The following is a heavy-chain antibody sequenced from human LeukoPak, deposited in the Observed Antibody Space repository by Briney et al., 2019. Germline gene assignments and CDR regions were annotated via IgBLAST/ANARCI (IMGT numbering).Heavy chain of an antibody. CDR2: IYTSGST. D-gene: IGHD4-17*01. J-gene: IGHJ5*02. Sequence: PSETLSLTCTVSGGSISSDRYSWSWIRQPAGKGLEWIGRIYTSGSTKDNPSRKSRATIPLDTSKNQFSLNLYSVTAADTAVYYCARMPPFGYGDYGWFDPWGQGTLVTVSS. CDR3: ARMPPFGYGDYGWFDP. CDR1: GGSISSDRYS. V-gene: IGHV4-61*02.